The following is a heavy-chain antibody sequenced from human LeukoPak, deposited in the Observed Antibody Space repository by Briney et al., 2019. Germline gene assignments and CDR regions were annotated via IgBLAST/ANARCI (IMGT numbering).Heavy chain of an antibody. Sequence: ASVKVSCKASGYTFTSYYMHWVRQAPGQGLEWMGIINPSGGSTSYAQKFQGRVTMTRDTSTSTVYMELGSLRSEDTAVYYCARVSLLLPGDYWGQGTLVTVSS. CDR1: GYTFTSYY. CDR2: INPSGGST. V-gene: IGHV1-46*01. D-gene: IGHD3-22*01. CDR3: ARVSLLLPGDY. J-gene: IGHJ4*02.